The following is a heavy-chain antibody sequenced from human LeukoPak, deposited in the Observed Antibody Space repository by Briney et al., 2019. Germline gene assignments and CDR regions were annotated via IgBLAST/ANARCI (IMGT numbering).Heavy chain of an antibody. CDR1: GYTFTSYD. Sequence: ASVKVSCKASGYTFTSYDINWVRQATGQGLEWMGWMNPNSGNTGYAQKFQGRVTMTRNTSMSTAYMELSSLRSEDTAVYYCARRGIAARSWFDPWGQGTLVTVSS. CDR2: MNPNSGNT. CDR3: ARRGIAARSWFDP. D-gene: IGHD6-6*01. V-gene: IGHV1-8*01. J-gene: IGHJ5*02.